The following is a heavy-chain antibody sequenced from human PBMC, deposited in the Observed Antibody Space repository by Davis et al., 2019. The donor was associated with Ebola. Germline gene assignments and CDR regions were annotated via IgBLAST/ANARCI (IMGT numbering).Heavy chain of an antibody. V-gene: IGHV4-59*01. J-gene: IGHJ6*03. CDR3: ARGLVVPVAILNHMDV. CDR2: VHHSGIT. Sequence: MPSETLSLTCAAYGGSFSNYYWNWIRQPPGKGLEWIGYVHHSGITNFDPSLKRRITISVDTSKNQLSLEMSPVTPADTAMYYCARGLVVPVAILNHMDVWGEGTMVTVSS. D-gene: IGHD2-2*01. CDR1: GGSFSNYY.